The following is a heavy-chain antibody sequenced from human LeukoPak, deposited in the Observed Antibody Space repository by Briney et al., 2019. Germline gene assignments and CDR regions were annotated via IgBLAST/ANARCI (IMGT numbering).Heavy chain of an antibody. CDR2: ISAYNGNT. J-gene: IGHJ4*02. Sequence: ASVKVSCKASGYTLSNYGLNWVRQAPGQGLEWMGWISAYNGNTNYAQKVQGRVTMTTDTSTNTAYMELRSLRSDDTAVYYCARSTIKYCSGGSCYSGCFDYWGQGTLVTASS. CDR1: GYTLSNYG. V-gene: IGHV1-18*01. CDR3: ARSTIKYCSGGSCYSGCFDY. D-gene: IGHD2-15*01.